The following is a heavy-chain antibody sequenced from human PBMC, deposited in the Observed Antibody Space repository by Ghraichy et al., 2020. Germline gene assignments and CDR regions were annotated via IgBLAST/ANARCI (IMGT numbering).Heavy chain of an antibody. V-gene: IGHV1-18*04. CDR2: ISAYNGNT. J-gene: IGHJ6*02. D-gene: IGHD3-22*01. CDR1: GYTFTSYG. Sequence: ASVKVSCKASGYTFTSYGISWVRLAPGQGLEWMGWISAYNGNTNYAQKLQGRVTITTDTSTSTAYMELRSLRSDDTAVYYCIYDSSGMGYYYYGMDVWGQGTTVTVSS. CDR3: IYDSSGMGYYYYGMDV.